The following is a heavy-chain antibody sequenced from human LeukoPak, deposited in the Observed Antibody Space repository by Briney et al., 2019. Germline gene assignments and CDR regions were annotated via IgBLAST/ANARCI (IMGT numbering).Heavy chain of an antibody. CDR3: ARGPADYGDYHHLDY. J-gene: IGHJ4*02. CDR2: IYPGDSDT. Sequence: KPGESLKISCKGSGYSFTSYWIGWVRPMPGKGLEWMGIIYPGDSDTRYSPSFQGQVTISADKSISTAYLQWSSLKASDTAMYYCARGPADYGDYHHLDYWGQGTLVTVSS. CDR1: GYSFTSYW. V-gene: IGHV5-51*01. D-gene: IGHD4-17*01.